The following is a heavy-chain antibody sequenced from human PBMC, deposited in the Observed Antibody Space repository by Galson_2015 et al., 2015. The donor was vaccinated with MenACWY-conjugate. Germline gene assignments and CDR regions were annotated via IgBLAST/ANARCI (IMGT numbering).Heavy chain of an antibody. J-gene: IGHJ6*02. Sequence: SLRLSCAASGFTFSNFWMSWVRQAPGKELEWVASIRQDGSEKYLVDSVKGRFTISRDNSKNTLYLQMNSLRAEDTAVYYCARDRRFSPRGVVTSSRMDVWGQGTTVTVSS. CDR1: GFTFSNFW. V-gene: IGHV3-7*03. CDR2: IRQDGSEK. CDR3: ARDRRFSPRGVVTSSRMDV. D-gene: IGHD3-10*01.